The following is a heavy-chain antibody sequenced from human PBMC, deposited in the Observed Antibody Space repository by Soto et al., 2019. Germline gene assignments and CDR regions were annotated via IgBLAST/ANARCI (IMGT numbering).Heavy chain of an antibody. Sequence: PQTLSLTRAITGDSVSSNSAGWSWVRQSPSRGLEWLGRTYYRSKWYYEYAVSVRGRITINPDTSKNHYSLQLNSVTPEDTAVYFCARGEQYSGRIFDYWGQGTLVTVSS. D-gene: IGHD1-26*01. J-gene: IGHJ4*01. CDR2: TYYRSKWYY. V-gene: IGHV6-1*01. CDR3: ARGEQYSGRIFDY. CDR1: GDSVSSNSAG.